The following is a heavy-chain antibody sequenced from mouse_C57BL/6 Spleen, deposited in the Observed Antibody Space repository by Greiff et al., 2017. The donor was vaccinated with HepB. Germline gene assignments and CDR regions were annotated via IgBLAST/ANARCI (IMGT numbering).Heavy chain of an antibody. CDR3: AKGDFGNYGSSPPPFDY. D-gene: IGHD1-1*01. Sequence: QVQLQQPGAELVKPGASVKMSCKASGYTFTSYWITWVKQRPGQGLEWIGDIYPGSGSTNYNEKFKSKATLTVDTSSTTAYMQLSSLTSEDSAVYYCAKGDFGNYGSSPPPFDYWGQGTTLTVSS. CDR2: IYPGSGST. J-gene: IGHJ2*01. V-gene: IGHV1-55*01. CDR1: GYTFTSYW.